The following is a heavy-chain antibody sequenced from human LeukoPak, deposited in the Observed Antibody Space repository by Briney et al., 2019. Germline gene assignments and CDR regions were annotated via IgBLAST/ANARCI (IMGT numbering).Heavy chain of an antibody. D-gene: IGHD3-3*01. V-gene: IGHV4-61*09. Sequence: SETLSLTCTVSGGSVSRDNDYWSWIRQPAGKGLEWIGHIYPRGSTIYNPSLKSRLTISVDSSRNQFSLRLTSVTAADTAVYYCAREQGDFWSGYWIDYWGQGTLVTVSS. CDR3: AREQGDFWSGYWIDY. J-gene: IGHJ4*02. CDR1: GGSVSRDNDY. CDR2: IYPRGST.